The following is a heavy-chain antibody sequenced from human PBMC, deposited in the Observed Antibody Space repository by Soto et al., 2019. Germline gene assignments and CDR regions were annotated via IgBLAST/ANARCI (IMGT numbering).Heavy chain of an antibody. J-gene: IGHJ3*02. CDR2: VFHTGDT. D-gene: IGHD3-9*01. Sequence: SETLPLTCAVSGGYISGGSYSWSWIRQPPGQGLEWIGEVFHTGDTYFNPSLRSRVALSVDKSTNEFSLKVTSVTAADTAVYYCARGGSNDWQVAFDIWGQGTMVTVSS. V-gene: IGHV4-30-2*01. CDR3: ARGGSNDWQVAFDI. CDR1: GGYISGGSYS.